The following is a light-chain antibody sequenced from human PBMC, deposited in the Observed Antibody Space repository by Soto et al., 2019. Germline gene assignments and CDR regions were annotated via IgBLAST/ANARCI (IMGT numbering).Light chain of an antibody. CDR3: QQYKSLPLT. J-gene: IGKJ4*01. CDR2: DAS. V-gene: IGKV1-33*01. CDR1: QDISNF. Sequence: DIQMTQSPSSLSASVGDRVTITCQARQDISNFLNWYRQKPGEAPNLLIYDASTLETGVPLRFSGSGSGSYFSFTISSLQPEDVGTYYCQQYKSLPLTFGGGTKVDIK.